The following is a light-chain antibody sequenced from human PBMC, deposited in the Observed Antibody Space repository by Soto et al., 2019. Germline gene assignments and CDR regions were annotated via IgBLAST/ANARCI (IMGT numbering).Light chain of an antibody. CDR1: QSVRNS. CDR2: GAS. CDR3: QQYDNWPTT. Sequence: EIVMTQSPATLSVSPGERATLSCRASQSVRNSLAWYQQKPGQAPRLLIYGASTRATGIPARFSGSGSGTEFSLTISSLQSEDFAVYYCQQYDNWPTTFGQGTKEDIK. J-gene: IGKJ1*01. V-gene: IGKV3-15*01.